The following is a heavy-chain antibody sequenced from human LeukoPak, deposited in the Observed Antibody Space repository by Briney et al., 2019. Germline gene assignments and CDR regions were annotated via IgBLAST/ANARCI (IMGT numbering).Heavy chain of an antibody. CDR1: GGSFSVYY. V-gene: IGHV4-34*01. J-gene: IGHJ6*02. CDR3: ARRTYDSSGYYYYYYYGMDV. D-gene: IGHD3-22*01. CDR2: INHSGST. Sequence: PSETLSLTCAVYGGSFSVYYWSWIRQPPGKGLEWIGEINHSGSTNYNPSLKSRVTISVDTSKNQFSLKLSSVTAADTAVYYCARRTYDSSGYYYYYYYGMDVWGQGTTVTVSS.